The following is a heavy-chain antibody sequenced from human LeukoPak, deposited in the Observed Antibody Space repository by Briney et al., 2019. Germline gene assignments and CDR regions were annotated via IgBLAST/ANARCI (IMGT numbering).Heavy chain of an antibody. CDR2: ISTSGSTI. CDR3: ARDERSDY. J-gene: IGHJ4*02. Sequence: SGGSLRLSCVASGFTFSDYYMSWIRQAPGKGLECVSYISTSGSTIYYADSVKGRFTISRDNAENSLYLQMNNLRAEDTAMYYCARDERSDYWGQGTLVTVSS. CDR1: GFTFSDYY. V-gene: IGHV3-11*04.